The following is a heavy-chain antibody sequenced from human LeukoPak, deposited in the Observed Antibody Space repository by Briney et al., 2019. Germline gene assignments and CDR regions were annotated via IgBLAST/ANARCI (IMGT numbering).Heavy chain of an antibody. CDR2: ISGSDGST. CDR3: AKGRGYCTGGSCYSDY. V-gene: IGHV3-23*01. D-gene: IGHD2-15*01. CDR1: GFTFSNYS. Sequence: GGSLRLSCTASGFTFSNYSMSWVRQAPGKGLEWVSSISGSDGSTYYADSVKGRFTISRDNSKNTLYLQMNSLRVEDTAIYYCAKGRGYCTGGSCYSDYWGQGTLVTVSS. J-gene: IGHJ4*02.